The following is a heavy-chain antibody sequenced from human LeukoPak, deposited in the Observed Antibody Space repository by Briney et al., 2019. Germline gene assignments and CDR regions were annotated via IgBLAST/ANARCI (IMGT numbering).Heavy chain of an antibody. J-gene: IGHJ3*02. V-gene: IGHV3-49*04. CDR2: FRSKLYGGTT. D-gene: IGHD2-2*01. Sequence: GGSLRLSCTASGFTFGDYGISWVRQAPGKGLEWVGSFRSKLYGGTTEYAASVKGRFTISRDDPKSIAYLQMNSLQTEDTAVYYCTPYRSRRDAFDIWGQGTMVSVSS. CDR3: TPYRSRRDAFDI. CDR1: GFTFGDYG.